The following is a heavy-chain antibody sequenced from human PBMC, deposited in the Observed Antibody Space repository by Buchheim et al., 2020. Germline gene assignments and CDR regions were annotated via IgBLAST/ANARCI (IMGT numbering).Heavy chain of an antibody. V-gene: IGHV3-33*01. D-gene: IGHD3-10*01. CDR1: GFNFSNYA. Sequence: QVQLVESGGGVVQPGRSLRLSCAASGFNFSNYAMDWVRQAPGKGLEWVAVIWYDGSNKYYADSVKGRFTISRDNSKNTLYLQMNSLRAEDTAVYYCARDSAGVRYGMDVWGQGTT. J-gene: IGHJ6*02. CDR3: ARDSAGVRYGMDV. CDR2: IWYDGSNK.